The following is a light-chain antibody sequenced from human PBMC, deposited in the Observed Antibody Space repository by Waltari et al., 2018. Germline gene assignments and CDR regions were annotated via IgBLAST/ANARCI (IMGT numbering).Light chain of an antibody. CDR2: DAT. J-gene: IGKJ5*01. CDR3: QQRNNWLIT. CDR1: QSVYNY. Sequence: EAALTQSPGTLPLFPGERATLSCRASQSVYNYLAWYQQKPGQAPRLLIYDATKRATGIPARFSGSGSETDFTLTISSLEPEDFAVYYCQQRNNWLITFGQGTRLEIK. V-gene: IGKV3-11*01.